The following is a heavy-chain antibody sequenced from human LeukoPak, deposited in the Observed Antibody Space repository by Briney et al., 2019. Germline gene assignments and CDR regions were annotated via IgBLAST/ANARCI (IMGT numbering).Heavy chain of an antibody. CDR2: IYHSGST. J-gene: IGHJ4*02. CDR1: GYSISSGYY. D-gene: IGHD3-9*01. Sequence: SETLSLTCTVSGYSISSGYYWGWIRQPPGRGLEWIGSIYHSGSTYYNPSLKSRVTISVDTSKNQFSLKLSSVTAADTAVYYCAREPRYYDILTGYHPYFFDYWGQGTLVTVSS. V-gene: IGHV4-38-2*02. CDR3: AREPRYYDILTGYHPYFFDY.